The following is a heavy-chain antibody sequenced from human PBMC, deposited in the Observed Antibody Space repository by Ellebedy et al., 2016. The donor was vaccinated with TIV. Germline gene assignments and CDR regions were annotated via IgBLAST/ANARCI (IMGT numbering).Heavy chain of an antibody. CDR3: ARTGLRYFDWSYCDY. CDR2: INPSGGST. V-gene: IGHV1-46*04. Sequence: AASVKVSCKASGYTFTSYYMHWVRQAPGQGLEWMGIINPSGGSTSYAQKLQGRVTMTRDTSTSTVYMELSSLRSEDTAVYYCARTGLRYFDWSYCDYWGQGTLVTVSS. D-gene: IGHD3-9*01. CDR1: GYTFTSYY. J-gene: IGHJ4*02.